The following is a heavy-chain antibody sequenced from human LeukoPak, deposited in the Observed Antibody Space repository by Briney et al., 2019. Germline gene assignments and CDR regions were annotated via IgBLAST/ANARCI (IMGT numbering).Heavy chain of an antibody. CDR2: ISSSSDHI. D-gene: IGHD2-2*01. V-gene: IGHV3-21*01. CDR1: GSTFSSYS. J-gene: IGHJ4*02. Sequence: GGSLRLSCAASGSTFSSYSMNWVRQAPGKGLEWVSFISSSSDHIAYADSVKGRFTISRDNAKNALYLQVNSLRAGDTAVYYCARGVVTAAFDYWGQGTLVTVSS. CDR3: ARGVVTAAFDY.